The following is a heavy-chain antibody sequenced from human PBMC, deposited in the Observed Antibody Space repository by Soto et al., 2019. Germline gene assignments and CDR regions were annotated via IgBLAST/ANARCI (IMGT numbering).Heavy chain of an antibody. CDR3: AKDTIAVAGTWWFDP. J-gene: IGHJ5*02. V-gene: IGHV3-30*18. D-gene: IGHD6-19*01. CDR2: ISYDGSNK. Sequence: GGSLRLSCAASGFTFSSYGMHWVRQAPGKGLEWVAVISYDGSNKYYADSVKGRFTISRDNSKNTLYLQMNSLRAEDTAVYYCAKDTIAVAGTWWFDPWGQGTLVTVSS. CDR1: GFTFSSYG.